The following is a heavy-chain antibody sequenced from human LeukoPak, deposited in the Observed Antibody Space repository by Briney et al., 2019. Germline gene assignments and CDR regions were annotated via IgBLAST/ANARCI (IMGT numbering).Heavy chain of an antibody. CDR1: GGTFSSYA. Sequence: SVKVSCKASGGTFSSYAISWVRQAPGQGLEWMGGIIPIFGTANYAQKFQGRVTITADESTSTAYMELSSLRSEDTAVYYCASSPYSSGFAYYFDYWGPGTLVNVSS. CDR2: IIPIFGTA. V-gene: IGHV1-69*13. D-gene: IGHD6-19*01. J-gene: IGHJ4*02. CDR3: ASSPYSSGFAYYFDY.